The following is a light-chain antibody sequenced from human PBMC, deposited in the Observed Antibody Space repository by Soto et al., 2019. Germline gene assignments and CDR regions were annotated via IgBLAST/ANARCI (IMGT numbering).Light chain of an antibody. CDR1: QSISDY. CDR2: AAS. Sequence: DILMTQSPFSLSASLGDRVTITCRASQSISDYLNWYQQKPGKGPKLLIFAASSLQVGVPSRFSGSGSGTDFTLTISSLQPEDFATYFCQQSHSAPFTFVPGTTVDIK. CDR3: QQSHSAPFT. V-gene: IGKV1-39*01. J-gene: IGKJ3*01.